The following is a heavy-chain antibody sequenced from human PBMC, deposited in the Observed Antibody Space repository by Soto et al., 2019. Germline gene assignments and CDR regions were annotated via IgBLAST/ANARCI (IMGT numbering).Heavy chain of an antibody. CDR1: GGSFSGYY. V-gene: IGHV4-34*01. Sequence: QVQLQQWGAGVLKPSETLSLTCAVYGGSFSGYYWSWIRQPPGQGLEWIGEINHSGSTNYNPSLTTLLTISVDTSKNQFSLKLRSVTAADTAVYYCARGSPIAVAGTSAFDYWGQGTLVTLSS. D-gene: IGHD6-19*01. J-gene: IGHJ4*02. CDR2: INHSGST. CDR3: ARGSPIAVAGTSAFDY.